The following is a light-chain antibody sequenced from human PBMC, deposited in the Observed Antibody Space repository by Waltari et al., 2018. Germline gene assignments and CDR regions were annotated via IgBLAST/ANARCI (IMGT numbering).Light chain of an antibody. CDR3: NSFTTSNTPGYV. Sequence: QSALTQPASVSGSPGQSITISCTGTSSDVGGYDYVSWYQKHPGKGPKLVIYDVSNRPSGVSKRFSGSKSGNTASLTISGLRAEDEADYYCNSFTTSNTPGYVFGTGTKVTVL. CDR2: DVS. V-gene: IGLV2-14*03. J-gene: IGLJ1*01. CDR1: SSDVGGYDY.